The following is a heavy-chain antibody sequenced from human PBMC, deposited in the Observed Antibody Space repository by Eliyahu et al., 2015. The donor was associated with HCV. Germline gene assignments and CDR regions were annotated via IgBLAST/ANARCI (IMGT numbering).Heavy chain of an antibody. V-gene: IGHV5-51*01. CDR3: ARFSWYSSGWYVDY. D-gene: IGHD6-19*01. Sequence: EVQLVQSGAEVKKPGESLKISCXGSGYSFTXPXYWIGWVRXMPGKGLEWMGIIYPGDSDTRYSPSFQGQVTISADKSISTAYLQWSSLKASDTAMYYCARFSWYSSGWYVDYWGQGTLVTVSS. CDR2: IYPGDSDT. J-gene: IGHJ4*02. CDR1: GYSFTXPXYW.